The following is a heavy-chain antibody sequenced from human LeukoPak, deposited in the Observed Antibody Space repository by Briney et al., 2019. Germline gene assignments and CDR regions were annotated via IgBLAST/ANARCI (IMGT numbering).Heavy chain of an antibody. CDR1: GYSISSGYY. J-gene: IGHJ4*02. Sequence: PSETLSLTCAVSGYSISSGYYWGWIRQPPGKGLEWIGSIYHRGSTYYNPSLKSRVTISVDTSKNQFSLKLSSVTAADTAVYYCARHLIDSSGYYNPFDYWGQGTLVTVSS. CDR3: ARHLIDSSGYYNPFDY. V-gene: IGHV4-38-2*01. CDR2: IYHRGST. D-gene: IGHD3-22*01.